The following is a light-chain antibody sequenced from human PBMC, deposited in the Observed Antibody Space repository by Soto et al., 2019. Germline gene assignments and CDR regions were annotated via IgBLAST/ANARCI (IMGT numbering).Light chain of an antibody. J-gene: IGKJ1*01. CDR1: QSGSSRY. CDR2: GAS. Sequence: EIVLTQSPGTLSLSPGERATLSCRAGQSGSSRYLAWYQQKPGQAPRVLIYGASRRATGSPDRFSGIGSGTDFALTFSRREAEDFAVYYCQQYGSSPWTFGQGTRVEIK. CDR3: QQYGSSPWT. V-gene: IGKV3-20*01.